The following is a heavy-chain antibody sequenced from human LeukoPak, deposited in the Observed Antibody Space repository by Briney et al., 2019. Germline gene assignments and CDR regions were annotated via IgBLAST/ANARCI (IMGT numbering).Heavy chain of an antibody. V-gene: IGHV3-30*03. J-gene: IGHJ6*02. Sequence: GRSLRLSCAASGFTFSSYGMHWVRQAPGKGLEWVAVISYDGSNKYYADSVKGRFTISRDNSKNTLYLQMNSLRAEDTAVYYCARDYGATMIPVGMDVWGQGTTVTVSS. CDR1: GFTFSSYG. D-gene: IGHD3-22*01. CDR2: ISYDGSNK. CDR3: ARDYGATMIPVGMDV.